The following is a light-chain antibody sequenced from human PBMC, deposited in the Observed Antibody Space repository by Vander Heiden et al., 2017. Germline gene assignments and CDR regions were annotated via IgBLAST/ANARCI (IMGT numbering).Light chain of an antibody. CDR2: AAS. CDR3: LQDYNYPRT. CDR1: QGIRNH. V-gene: IGKV1-6*01. J-gene: IGKJ2*01. Sequence: AIQMTQSPSSLSASVGDRVAITWRATQGIRNHSGGYQQKPGKAPKLLIYAASSLQCGVPSRFSGSGSGTDFTLTISSLQPEDFATYYCLQDYNYPRTFGQGTKLEIK.